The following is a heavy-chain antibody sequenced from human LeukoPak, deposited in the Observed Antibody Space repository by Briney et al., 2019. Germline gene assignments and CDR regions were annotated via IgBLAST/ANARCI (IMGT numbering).Heavy chain of an antibody. CDR2: INHSGST. Sequence: SETLSLTCAVYGGSFSGYYWSWIRQPPGKGLEWIGEINHSGSTNYNPSLKSRVTISVDTSKNQFSLKLSSVTAADTAVYYCATSSGFYYCYGMDVWGQGATVTVSS. CDR1: GGSFSGYY. V-gene: IGHV4-34*01. CDR3: ATSSGFYYCYGMDV. J-gene: IGHJ6*02. D-gene: IGHD3-3*01.